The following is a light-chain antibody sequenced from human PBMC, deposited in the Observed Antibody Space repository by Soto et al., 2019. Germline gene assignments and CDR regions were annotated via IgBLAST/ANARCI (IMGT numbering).Light chain of an antibody. CDR3: QQYNNWPYT. CDR2: GAS. CDR1: QSVSSN. Sequence: EIVMTQSPATLSVYPGERATLSCRASQSVSSNLAWYQQKPGQAPRLLIYGASTRATGIPARLSGSGSGTEFTLTISSLQSEDFAVYYCQQYNNWPYTFGQGTKLEIK. V-gene: IGKV3-15*01. J-gene: IGKJ2*01.